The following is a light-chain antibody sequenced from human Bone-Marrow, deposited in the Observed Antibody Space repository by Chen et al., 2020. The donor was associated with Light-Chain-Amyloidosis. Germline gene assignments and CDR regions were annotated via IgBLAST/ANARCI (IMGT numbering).Light chain of an antibody. J-gene: IGKJ1*01. CDR1: QSVLYNSNNKNY. CDR2: WAS. V-gene: IGKV4-1*01. CDR3: QQYYSTPPT. Sequence: DIVMTQSPDSLAVSLGERATINCKSSQSVLYNSNNKNYLTWYQQMPGQPPKLLIYWASTRESGVPDRFSGSGSGTDVTLTISSLQAEDVAVYYCQQYYSTPPTFGQGTKVEIK.